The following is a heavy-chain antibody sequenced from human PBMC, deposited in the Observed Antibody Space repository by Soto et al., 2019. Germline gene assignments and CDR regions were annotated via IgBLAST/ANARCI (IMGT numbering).Heavy chain of an antibody. CDR2: ITGSGGST. CDR3: PKFLAVAPHYYYYGMDV. Sequence: PGGSLRLSCAASGFTFSSYAMSWVRQAPGKGLEWVSAITGSGGSTYYAASVKGRFTIPRDHSKTTLYLQMNSLRAADTAPYYCPKFLAVAPHYYYYGMDVSARGTTVTVSS. D-gene: IGHD6-19*01. CDR1: GFTFSSYA. V-gene: IGHV3-23*01. J-gene: IGHJ6*02.